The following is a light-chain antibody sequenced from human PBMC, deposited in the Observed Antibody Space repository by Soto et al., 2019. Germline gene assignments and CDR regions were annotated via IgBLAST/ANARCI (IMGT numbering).Light chain of an antibody. Sequence: DIVMTQSPDSLAMSLGERATINCKSSQILYSSNNKNYSAWYQQKPGHPPELLIYWASTRESGVPDRFSGSGSGTDFTLTISSLQAEDVAVYYCQQYYSTPWTFGQGTKVEIK. J-gene: IGKJ1*01. CDR1: QILYSSNNKNY. V-gene: IGKV4-1*01. CDR2: WAS. CDR3: QQYYSTPWT.